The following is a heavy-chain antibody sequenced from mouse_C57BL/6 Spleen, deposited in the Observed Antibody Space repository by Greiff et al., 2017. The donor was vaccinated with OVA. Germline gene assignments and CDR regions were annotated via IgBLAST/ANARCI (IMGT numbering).Heavy chain of an antibody. CDR3: AIDYDAWFAY. CDR2: IDPNSGGT. V-gene: IGHV1-72*01. D-gene: IGHD2-4*01. CDR1: GYTFTSYW. Sequence: QVQLQQPGAELVKPGASVKLSCKASGYTFTSYWMHWVKQRPGRGLEWIGRIDPNSGGTKYNEKFKSKATLTVDKPSSTAYMQISSLTSEDSAVYYCAIDYDAWFAYWGQGTLVTVSA. J-gene: IGHJ3*01.